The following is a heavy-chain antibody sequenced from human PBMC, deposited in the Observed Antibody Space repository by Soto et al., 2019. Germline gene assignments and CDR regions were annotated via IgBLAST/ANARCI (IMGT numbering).Heavy chain of an antibody. J-gene: IGHJ6*02. CDR1: GFTFSSYG. D-gene: IGHD3-16*01. V-gene: IGHV3-33*01. CDR3: ARGLTPFTLAIYYYYGMDV. CDR2: IWYDGSNK. Sequence: QVQLVESGGGVVQPGRSLRLSCAASGFTFSSYGMHWVRQAPGKGLEWVAVIWYDGSNKYYADSVKGRFTISRDNSKHTLYLHMNSLRAEDTAVYYCARGLTPFTLAIYYYYGMDVWGQGTTVTVSS.